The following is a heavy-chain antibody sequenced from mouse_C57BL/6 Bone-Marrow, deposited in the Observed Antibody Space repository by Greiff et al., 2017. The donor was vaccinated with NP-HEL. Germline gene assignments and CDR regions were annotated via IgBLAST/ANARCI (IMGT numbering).Heavy chain of an antibody. CDR1: GYSFTGYF. V-gene: IGHV1-20*01. Sequence: EVQRVESGPELVKPGDSVKISCKASGYSFTGYFMNWVMQSHGKSLEWIGRINPYNGDTFYNQKFKGKATLTVDKSSSTAHMELRSLTSEDSAVYYCARSDYGSRYWGQGTTLTVSS. D-gene: IGHD1-1*01. J-gene: IGHJ2*01. CDR3: ARSDYGSRY. CDR2: INPYNGDT.